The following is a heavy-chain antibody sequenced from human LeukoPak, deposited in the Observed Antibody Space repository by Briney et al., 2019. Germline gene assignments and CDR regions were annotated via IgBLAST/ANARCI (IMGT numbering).Heavy chain of an antibody. D-gene: IGHD1-7*01. V-gene: IGHV1-24*01. CDR1: GYTLTELS. CDR3: ATITPNWNYVIAIDY. CDR2: FDPEDGET. Sequence: ASVKVSCTVSGYTLTELSMHWVRQAPGKGLEWMGGFDPEDGETIYAQKFQGRVTMTEDTSTDTAYMELSSLRSEDTAVYYCATITPNWNYVIAIDYWGQGTLVTVSS. J-gene: IGHJ4*02.